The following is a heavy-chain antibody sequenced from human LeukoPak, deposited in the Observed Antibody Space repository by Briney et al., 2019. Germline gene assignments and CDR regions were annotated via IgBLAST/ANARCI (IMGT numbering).Heavy chain of an antibody. Sequence: ASVKVSCKASGCTFSSYAISWVRQAPGQGLEWMGRIIPILGIANYAQKFQGRVTITADKSTSTAYMELSSLRSEDTAVYYCASEYCSSTSCYLTGLGAFDIWGQGTMVTVSS. V-gene: IGHV1-69*04. CDR2: IIPILGIA. CDR1: GCTFSSYA. CDR3: ASEYCSSTSCYLTGLGAFDI. J-gene: IGHJ3*02. D-gene: IGHD2-2*01.